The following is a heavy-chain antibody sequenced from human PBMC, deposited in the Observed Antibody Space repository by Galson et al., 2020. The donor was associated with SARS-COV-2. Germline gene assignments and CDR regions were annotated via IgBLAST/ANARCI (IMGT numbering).Heavy chain of an antibody. V-gene: IGHV3-30*02. CDR3: AKDFYYDSSASYPLFHY. CDR1: GFSFSSYG. D-gene: IGHD3-22*01. Sequence: GSLRLSCEASGFSFSSYGMHWVRQAPGKGLEWVALIRSDGSKKYYAGSVKGRFIISRDNSKNTLYLHINSLRPEDTAVYYCAKDFYYDSSASYPLFHYWGQGTLVTVSS. J-gene: IGHJ4*02. CDR2: IRSDGSKK.